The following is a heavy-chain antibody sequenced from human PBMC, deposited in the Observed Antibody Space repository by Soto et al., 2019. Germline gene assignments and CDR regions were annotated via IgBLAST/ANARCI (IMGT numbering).Heavy chain of an antibody. CDR2: ISYDGSNK. J-gene: IGHJ4*02. CDR3: AKDPGIVVVPAATVFDY. D-gene: IGHD2-2*01. V-gene: IGHV3-30*18. Sequence: GGSLRLFCAASGFTFSSYGMHWVRQAPGKGLEWVAVISYDGSNKYYADSVKGRFTISRDNSKNTLYLQMNSLRAEDTAVYYCAKDPGIVVVPAATVFDYWGQGTLVTVSS. CDR1: GFTFSSYG.